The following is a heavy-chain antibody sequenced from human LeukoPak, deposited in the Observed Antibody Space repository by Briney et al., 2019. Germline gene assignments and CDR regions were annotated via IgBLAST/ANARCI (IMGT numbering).Heavy chain of an antibody. CDR2: ISSSSSYI. J-gene: IGHJ6*03. Sequence: GGSLRLSCAASGFTFSSYSMNWVRQAPGKGLEWVSSISSSSSYIYYADSVKGRFTISRDNAKNSLYLQMNSLRAEDTAVYYCARAGDSSSWYWDYYYYYYMDVWGKGTTVTISS. D-gene: IGHD6-13*01. CDR1: GFTFSSYS. V-gene: IGHV3-21*01. CDR3: ARAGDSSSWYWDYYYYYYMDV.